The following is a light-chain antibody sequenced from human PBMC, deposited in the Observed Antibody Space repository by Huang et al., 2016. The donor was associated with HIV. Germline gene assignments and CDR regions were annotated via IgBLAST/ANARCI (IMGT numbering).Light chain of an antibody. Sequence: EIVLTQSPATLSLSPGERATLSCRASRNVSSYLAWYQQKPGQAPRLLIYDASNRATRIQARLSGSGSGTDFTLTISSLEPEDVAVYYCQLRSTWPGDTFGGGTKVEIK. V-gene: IGKV3-11*01. CDR2: DAS. CDR3: QLRSTWPGDT. J-gene: IGKJ4*01. CDR1: RNVSSY.